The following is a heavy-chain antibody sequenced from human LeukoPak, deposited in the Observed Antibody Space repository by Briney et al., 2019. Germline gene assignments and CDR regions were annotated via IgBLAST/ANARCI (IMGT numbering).Heavy chain of an antibody. D-gene: IGHD4/OR15-4a*01. V-gene: IGHV3-23*01. J-gene: IGHJ4*02. Sequence: PGGSLRLSCAASGFTFSSYAMSWVRQAPGKGLEWFSAISGSGGSTYYADSVKGRVTISRDNSKNTLYLQMNSLRAEDTAVYYCAKRADYGGTSWDDYWGQGTLVTVSS. CDR1: GFTFSSYA. CDR2: ISGSGGST. CDR3: AKRADYGGTSWDDY.